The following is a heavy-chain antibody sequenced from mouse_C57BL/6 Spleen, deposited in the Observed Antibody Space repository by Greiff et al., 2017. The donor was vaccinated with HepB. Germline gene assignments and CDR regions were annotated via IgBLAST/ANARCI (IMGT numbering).Heavy chain of an antibody. D-gene: IGHD1-1*01. J-gene: IGHJ1*03. CDR2: IDPSDSYT. CDR3: ARGVITTVVATRYFDV. V-gene: IGHV1-50*01. Sequence: VQLQQSGAELVKPGASVKLSCKASGYTFTSYWMQWVKQRPGQGLEWIGEIDPSDSYTNYNQKFKGKATLTVDTSSSTAYMQLSSLTSEDSAVYYCARGVITTVVATRYFDVWGTGTTVTVSS. CDR1: GYTFTSYW.